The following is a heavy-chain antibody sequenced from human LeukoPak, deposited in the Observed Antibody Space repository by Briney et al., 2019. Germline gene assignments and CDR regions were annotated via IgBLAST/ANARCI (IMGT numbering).Heavy chain of an antibody. CDR2: ISAYNGNT. D-gene: IGHD3-22*01. CDR1: GYTFTSDG. J-gene: IGHJ3*02. CDR3: ARVYAYYYDSSGYYSDAFDI. V-gene: IGHV1-18*01. Sequence: ASVKVSCKASGYTFTSDGISWVRQAPGQGLEWMGWISAYNGNTNYAQKLQGRVTMTTDTSTSTAYMELRSLRSDDTAVYYCARVYAYYYDSSGYYSDAFDIWGQGTMVTVSS.